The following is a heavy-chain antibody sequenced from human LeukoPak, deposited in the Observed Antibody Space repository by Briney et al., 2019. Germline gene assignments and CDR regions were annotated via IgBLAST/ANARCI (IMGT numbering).Heavy chain of an antibody. CDR3: ARDAYLGNYDSSGSFDY. CDR2: IRYDGSNK. CDR1: GFTFSSYG. J-gene: IGHJ4*02. V-gene: IGHV3-30*02. D-gene: IGHD3-22*01. Sequence: GGSLRLSCAASGFTFSSYGMHWVRQAPGKGLEWVAFIRYDGSNKYYADSVKGRFTISRDNAKNSLYLQMNSLRAEDTAVYYCARDAYLGNYDSSGSFDYWGQGTLVTVSS.